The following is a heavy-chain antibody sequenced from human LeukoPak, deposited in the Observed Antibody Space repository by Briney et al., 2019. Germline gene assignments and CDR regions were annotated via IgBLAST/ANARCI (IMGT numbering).Heavy chain of an antibody. J-gene: IGHJ4*02. Sequence: ASVKVSCKASGYIFTGYYMHWVRQAPGQGLEWMGWINPNSGGTNYAQKFQGRVTMTRDTSISTAYMELSRLRSDDTAVYYCARVKEGSSWYFDYWGQGTLVTVSS. V-gene: IGHV1-2*02. D-gene: IGHD6-13*01. CDR1: GYIFTGYY. CDR3: ARVKEGSSWYFDY. CDR2: INPNSGGT.